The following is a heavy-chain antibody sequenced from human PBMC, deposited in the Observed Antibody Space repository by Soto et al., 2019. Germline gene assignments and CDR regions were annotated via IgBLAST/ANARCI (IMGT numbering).Heavy chain of an antibody. CDR3: ARGAGQPLLRYFDWSQSTITHTDRGLDI. Sequence: AASVKVSCKASGYTFTSYYMHWVRQAPGQGLEWMGIINPSGGSTSYAQKFQGRVTMTRDTSTSTVYMELSSLRSEDTAVYYCARGAGQPLLRYFDWSQSTITHTDRGLDIWGQGTKVTVSS. J-gene: IGHJ3*02. V-gene: IGHV1-46*03. CDR1: GYTFTSYY. D-gene: IGHD3-9*01. CDR2: INPSGGST.